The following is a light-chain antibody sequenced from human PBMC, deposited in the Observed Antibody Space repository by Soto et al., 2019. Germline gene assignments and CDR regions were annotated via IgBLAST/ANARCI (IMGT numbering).Light chain of an antibody. CDR2: DVN. J-gene: IGLJ3*02. Sequence: QSALTQPASVSGSPGQAITISCTGTNSNVGTYNFVSWYQQHPGRPPKLIIYDVNKRPSGVSDRFFGSKSGNTASLTISGLRAGDEGDYFCSSYAGSNTLVFGGGTKLTVL. CDR1: NSNVGTYNF. CDR3: SSYAGSNTLV. V-gene: IGLV2-23*02.